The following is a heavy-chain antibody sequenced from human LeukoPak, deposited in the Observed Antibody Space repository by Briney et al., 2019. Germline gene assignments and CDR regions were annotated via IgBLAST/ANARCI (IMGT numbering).Heavy chain of an antibody. J-gene: IGHJ3*02. V-gene: IGHV3-7*01. Sequence: GGXLRLSCAASRFTFSTSWMTWVRQAPGKGLEWVANINQDGSEKYYVDSVKGRFTISRDNAKNSLYLQMNTLRGEDTAIYYRARADAAGAFDIWGQGTMVTVSS. CDR2: INQDGSEK. D-gene: IGHD2-2*01. CDR3: ARADAAGAFDI. CDR1: RFTFSTSW.